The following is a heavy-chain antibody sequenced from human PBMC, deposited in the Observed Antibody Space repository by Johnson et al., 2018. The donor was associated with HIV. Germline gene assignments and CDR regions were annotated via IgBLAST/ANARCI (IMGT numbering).Heavy chain of an antibody. J-gene: IGHJ3*02. CDR2: ISYDGSNK. CDR1: GFTFSSYA. D-gene: IGHD6-6*01. V-gene: IGHV3-30-3*01. Sequence: VQLVESGGGVVQPGRSLRLSCAASGFTFSSYAMHWVRQAPGKGLEWVAVISYDGSNKYYADSVKGRFTISRDNAKNSLYLQMNSLRAEDTALYYCAKDSSSSGLEDAFDIWGQGTMVTVSS. CDR3: AKDSSSSGLEDAFDI.